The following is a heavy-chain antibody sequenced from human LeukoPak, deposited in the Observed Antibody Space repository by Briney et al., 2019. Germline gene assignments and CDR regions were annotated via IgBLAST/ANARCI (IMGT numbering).Heavy chain of an antibody. D-gene: IGHD3-9*01. Sequence: SETLSLTCAVSGVSISSSEWWIWVRQPPGQGLEWIGEIHRAGRTRYNPSLKSRVTISMDYSKNQFSLRLTSVTAADTAIYYCGKTDIYFNPIDYWGPGSLVTVSS. CDR1: GVSISSSEW. V-gene: IGHV4-4*02. J-gene: IGHJ4*02. CDR3: GKTDIYFNPIDY. CDR2: IHRAGRT.